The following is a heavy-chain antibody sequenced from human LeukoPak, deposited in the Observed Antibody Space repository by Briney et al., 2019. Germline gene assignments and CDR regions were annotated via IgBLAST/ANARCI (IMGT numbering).Heavy chain of an antibody. CDR1: GFTFSDYH. CDR3: ARDPAPSSSWGLDY. Sequence: PGGSLRLSCAASGFTFSDYHMNWIRQAPGKGLEWVSYMSRSGSTKYYADSVKGRFTISRDNAKNAAYLQMNNLRAEDTAVYYCARDPAPSSSWGLDYWGQGTLVTVSS. CDR2: MSRSGSTK. V-gene: IGHV3-11*01. J-gene: IGHJ4*02. D-gene: IGHD6-13*01.